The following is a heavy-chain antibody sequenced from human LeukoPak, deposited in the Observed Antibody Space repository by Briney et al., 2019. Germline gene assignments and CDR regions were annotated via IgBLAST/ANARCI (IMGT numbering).Heavy chain of an antibody. CDR1: GFTFSSHW. J-gene: IGHJ4*02. CDR2: IKQDGSEI. V-gene: IGHV3-7*01. CDR3: ARDSYTSAIDY. Sequence: GGSLRLSCVASGFTFSSHWMSWVRQAPGKGLEWVATIKQDGSEIHYVDSVEGRFTISGDNAKNSLYLQMSGLRAEDTAVFYCARDSYTSAIDYWGQGTLVTVSS. D-gene: IGHD6-19*01.